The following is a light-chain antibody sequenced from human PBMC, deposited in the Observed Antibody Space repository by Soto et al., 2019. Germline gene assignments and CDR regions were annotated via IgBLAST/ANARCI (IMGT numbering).Light chain of an antibody. J-gene: IGKJ1*01. V-gene: IGKV1-5*03. CDR2: KAS. CDR1: QSISSW. CDR3: QQYNSYWT. Sequence: NPMTQSPSTLSASVGDRVTIPCRASQSISSWLAWYQQKPGKAPKLLIYKASSLESGVPSRFSGSGSGTEFTLTISSLQPDDFATYYCQQYNSYWTFGQGTKVDI.